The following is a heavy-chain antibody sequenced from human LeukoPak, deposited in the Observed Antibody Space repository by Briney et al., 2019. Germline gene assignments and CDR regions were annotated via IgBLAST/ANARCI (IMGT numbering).Heavy chain of an antibody. J-gene: IGHJ5*02. D-gene: IGHD3-9*01. CDR3: ARGSNPGSYNDILTGYFSA. CDR2: IYYSGST. CDR1: GGSFSSYY. V-gene: IGHV4-59*08. Sequence: PSETLSLTCTVSGGSFSSYYWSWIRQPPGKGLEWIGYIYYSGSTKYNPSLKSRVTISADTSKNQCSLKLSSVTAADTAVYYCARGSNPGSYNDILTGYFSAWGQGTLVTVSS.